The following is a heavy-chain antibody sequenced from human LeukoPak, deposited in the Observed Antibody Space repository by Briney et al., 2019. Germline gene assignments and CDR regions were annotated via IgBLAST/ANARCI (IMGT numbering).Heavy chain of an antibody. Sequence: GGSLRLSCAASGFTCSSYSMNWVRQAPGKGLEWVSYISSSSTSMYYADSVKGRFTISRDNARNSLYLQMNSLRAEDTAVYYCARQNGAGYYYYFDSWGQGTLVTVSS. CDR2: ISSSSTSM. CDR1: GFTCSSYS. D-gene: IGHD3-22*01. CDR3: ARQNGAGYYYYFDS. J-gene: IGHJ4*02. V-gene: IGHV3-48*01.